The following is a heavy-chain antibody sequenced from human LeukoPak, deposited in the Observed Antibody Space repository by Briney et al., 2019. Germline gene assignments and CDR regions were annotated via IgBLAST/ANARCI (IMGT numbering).Heavy chain of an antibody. D-gene: IGHD6-13*01. CDR1: GGSFSGYY. Sequence: SETLSLTCAVYGGSFSGYYWSWIRQPPGKGLEWIGEINHSGSTNYNPSLKSRVTISVDTSKNQFSLKLSSVTAADTAVYYCASRIAAAGSDRGNWFDPWGQGTLVTVSS. J-gene: IGHJ5*02. CDR3: ASRIAAAGSDRGNWFDP. V-gene: IGHV4-34*01. CDR2: INHSGST.